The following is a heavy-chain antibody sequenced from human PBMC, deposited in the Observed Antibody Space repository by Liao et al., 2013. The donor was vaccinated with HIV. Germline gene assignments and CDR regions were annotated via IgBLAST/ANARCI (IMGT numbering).Heavy chain of an antibody. Sequence: QMQLQESGPGLVRPSETLSLTCTVSGGSISSGSYYWNWIRQPAGKGLEWLGRIYTSGSTNYNPSLKSRVTMSVDTSKNEFYLKLSSVTAADTAVYYCARNNGGYVDLGPRGYYYYYMDVWGKGTTVTVSS. CDR1: GGSISSGSYY. V-gene: IGHV4-61*02. CDR3: ARNNGGYVDLGPRGYYYYYMDV. J-gene: IGHJ6*03. D-gene: IGHD6-25*01. CDR2: IYTSGST.